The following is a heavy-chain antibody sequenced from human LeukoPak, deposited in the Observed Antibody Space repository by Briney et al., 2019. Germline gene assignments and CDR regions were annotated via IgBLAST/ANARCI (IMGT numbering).Heavy chain of an antibody. D-gene: IGHD3-22*01. Sequence: PGGSLRLSCAASGFTFSSYETNWVRQAPGKGLEWVSYISSSGSTIYYADSVKGRFTISRDNAKNSLYLQMNSLRAEDTAVYYCARDHYDSCGYYLDYWGQGTLVTVSS. CDR2: ISSSGSTI. CDR1: GFTFSSYE. J-gene: IGHJ4*02. V-gene: IGHV3-48*03. CDR3: ARDHYDSCGYYLDY.